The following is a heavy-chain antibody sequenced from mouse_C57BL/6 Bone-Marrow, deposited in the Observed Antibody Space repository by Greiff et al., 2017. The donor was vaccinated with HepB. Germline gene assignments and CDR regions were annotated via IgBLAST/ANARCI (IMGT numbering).Heavy chain of an antibody. V-gene: IGHV1-59*01. CDR2: IDPSDSYT. J-gene: IGHJ3*01. D-gene: IGHD2-4*01. Sequence: QVQLQQPGAELVRPGTSVKLSCKASGYTFTSYWMHWVKQRPGQGLEWIGVIDPSDSYTNYNQKFKGKATLTVDTSSSTAYMQLSSLTSEDSAVYYCAREEEDYDGEAGWFAYWGQGTLVTVSA. CDR3: AREEEDYDGEAGWFAY. CDR1: GYTFTSYW.